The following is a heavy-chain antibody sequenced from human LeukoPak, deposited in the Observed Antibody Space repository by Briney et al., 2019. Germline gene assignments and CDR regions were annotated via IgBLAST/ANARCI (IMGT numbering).Heavy chain of an antibody. CDR1: GGSISSGTYF. V-gene: IGHV4-61*02. CDR2: IYRSGST. J-gene: IGHJ5*02. CDR3: ARGGNYWPQWWFDP. Sequence: PSETLSLTCIVSGGSISSGTYFWNWIRQPAGKELEWIGRIYRSGSTNYNPSLKSRVTMSLDASKNQFSLELNSVTPADTAVYYCARGGNYWPQWWFDPWGRGTLVSVSS. D-gene: IGHD1-26*01.